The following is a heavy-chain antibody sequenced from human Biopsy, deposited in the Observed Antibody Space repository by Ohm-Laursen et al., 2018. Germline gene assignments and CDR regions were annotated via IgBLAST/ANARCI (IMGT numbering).Heavy chain of an antibody. V-gene: IGHV1-46*01. CDR2: INPSGGST. Sequence: ASVKVSCKASGYSFTSYYMHWVRQAPGQGLEWMGIINPSGGSTDYAQKFQGRVTVTRDTSTSTVYMELISLRSDDTAVYYCAKGGHKAWLDSWGQGALVTVSS. CDR3: AKGGHKAWLDS. D-gene: IGHD1-26*01. CDR1: GYSFTSYY. J-gene: IGHJ5*01.